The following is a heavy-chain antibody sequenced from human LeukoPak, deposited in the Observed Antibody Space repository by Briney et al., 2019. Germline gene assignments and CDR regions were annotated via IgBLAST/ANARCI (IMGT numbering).Heavy chain of an antibody. CDR2: IARSGGYT. Sequence: GGSLRLSCAASGFTFTNYAMTWVRQAPGKGLEWVSAIARSGGYTYYADSVRGRFTISRDNSKDTLYLQMSSLRAEDTAVYYCAKLPAAGGDYVYMDSWGQGTLVTVSS. V-gene: IGHV3-23*01. CDR3: AKLPAAGGDYVYMDS. D-gene: IGHD3-16*01. CDR1: GFTFTNYA. J-gene: IGHJ4*02.